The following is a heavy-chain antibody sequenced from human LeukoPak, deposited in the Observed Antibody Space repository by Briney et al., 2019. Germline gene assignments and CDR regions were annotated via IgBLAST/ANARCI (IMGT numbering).Heavy chain of an antibody. J-gene: IGHJ6*02. V-gene: IGHV1-18*01. CDR1: GYTFTSYG. Sequence: ASVKVSCKASGYTFTSYGISWVRRAPGQGLEWMGWISAYNGNTNYAQKLQGRVTMTTDTSTSTAYMELRSLRSDDTAVYYCARDRIGGSGSYYYYGMDVWGQGTTVTVSS. CDR2: ISAYNGNT. D-gene: IGHD3-10*01. CDR3: ARDRIGGSGSYYYYGMDV.